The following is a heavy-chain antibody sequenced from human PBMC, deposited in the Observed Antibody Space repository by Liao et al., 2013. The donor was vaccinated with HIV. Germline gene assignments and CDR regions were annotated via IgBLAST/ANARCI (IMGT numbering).Heavy chain of an antibody. V-gene: IGHV4-34*01. CDR2: INHSGST. Sequence: QVQLQQWGAGLLKPSETLSLTCAVYGGSFSGYYWSWIRQPPGKGLEWIGEINHSGSTNYNPSLKSRVTISVDTSKNQFSLKLSSVTAADTAVYYCARGTRWFGEVRLDYWGPGNPGHRLL. CDR3: ARGTRWFGEVRLDY. D-gene: IGHD3-10*01. CDR1: GGSFSGYY. J-gene: IGHJ4*02.